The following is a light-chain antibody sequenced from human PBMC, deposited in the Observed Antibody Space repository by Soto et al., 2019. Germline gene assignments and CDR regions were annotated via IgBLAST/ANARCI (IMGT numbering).Light chain of an antibody. V-gene: IGLV2-14*01. CDR2: EVS. CDR3: SSYTSTNTQV. J-gene: IGLJ1*01. CDR1: SSDVGAYKY. Sequence: QRPSGTGSPGQWITISCTSTSSDVGAYKYVSWYQQHPGKAPKLMIYEVSNRPSGVSNRFSGSKSGNTASVTISGLQAEDEADYYCSSYTSTNTQVFGTGTKVTVL.